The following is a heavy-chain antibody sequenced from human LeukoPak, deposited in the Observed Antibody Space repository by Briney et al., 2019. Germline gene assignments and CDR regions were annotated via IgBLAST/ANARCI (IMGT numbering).Heavy chain of an antibody. V-gene: IGHV3-9*01. CDR2: ISRNSGSI. J-gene: IGHJ3*02. CDR1: GFTFDDYA. Sequence: GGSVRLSCTASGFTFDDYAMHWVRQAPGKGLEWVSGISRNSGSIGYADSVKGRFTISRDNAKNSLYLQMNSLRAEDTALYYCAKEPDAFDIWGQGTMVTVSS. CDR3: AKEPDAFDI.